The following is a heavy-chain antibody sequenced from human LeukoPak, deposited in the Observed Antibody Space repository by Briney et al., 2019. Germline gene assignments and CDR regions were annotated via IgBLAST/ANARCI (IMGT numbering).Heavy chain of an antibody. CDR1: GGSISRYY. J-gene: IGHJ4*02. V-gene: IGHV4-59*12. CDR2: IYYSGST. CDR3: AREPRLRLGELFDY. Sequence: SETLSLTCTVSGGSISRYYWSWIRQPPGKRLEWIGYIYYSGSTYYNPSLKSRVTISVDTSKNQFSLKLSSVTAADTAVYYCAREPRLRLGELFDYWGQGTLVTVSS. D-gene: IGHD3-16*01.